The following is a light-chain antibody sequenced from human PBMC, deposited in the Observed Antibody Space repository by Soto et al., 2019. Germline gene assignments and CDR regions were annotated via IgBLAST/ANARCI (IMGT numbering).Light chain of an antibody. Sequence: QAALTQRASVSGSPGQSITISCTGPSSDVGGYNFVSWYQHHPGIAPKLIIYEVSNRPSGVSSRFSGSKSGNKASLTISGLQADDEAGYYCSSYTGSSTYLFGSGTKVTV. CDR1: SSDVGGYNF. V-gene: IGLV2-14*01. J-gene: IGLJ1*01. CDR3: SSYTGSSTYL. CDR2: EVS.